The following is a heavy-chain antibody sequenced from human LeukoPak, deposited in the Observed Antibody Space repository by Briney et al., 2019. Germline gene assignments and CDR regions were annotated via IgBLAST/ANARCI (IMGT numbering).Heavy chain of an antibody. CDR2: ISCDGSNK. Sequence: GRSLRLSCAASGFTFSSYGMHWVRQAPGKGLEWVAVISCDGSNKYYADSVKGRFTISRDNSKNTLYLQMNSLRAEDTAVYYCAKEGGYDYVWGSYRYTNYYFDYWGQGTLVTVSS. D-gene: IGHD3-16*02. CDR3: AKEGGYDYVWGSYRYTNYYFDY. CDR1: GFTFSSYG. V-gene: IGHV3-30*18. J-gene: IGHJ4*02.